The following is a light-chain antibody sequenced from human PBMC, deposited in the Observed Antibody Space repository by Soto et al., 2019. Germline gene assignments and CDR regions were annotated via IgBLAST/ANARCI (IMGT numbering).Light chain of an antibody. V-gene: IGKV1-5*03. Sequence: DIQMTQSPSTLSASVGDRVTITCRASQSISSWLAWCQQKPGKAPKLLIYKASSLESGVPSRFSGSGSGTEFTLTISSLQPDDFATSYCQQYNSYSVTFGGVTKGETK. CDR3: QQYNSYSVT. CDR1: QSISSW. CDR2: KAS. J-gene: IGKJ4*01.